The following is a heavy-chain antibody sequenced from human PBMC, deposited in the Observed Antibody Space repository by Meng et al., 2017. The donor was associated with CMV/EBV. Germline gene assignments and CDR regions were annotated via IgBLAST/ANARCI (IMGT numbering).Heavy chain of an antibody. CDR2: ISSSGSTI. CDR1: GFTFSDYY. V-gene: IGHV3-11*01. CDR3: ARDQDIVVVPGEWFDP. J-gene: IGHJ5*02. D-gene: IGHD2-2*01. Sequence: LSLTCAASGFTFSDYYMSWIRQAPGKGLEWVSYISSSGSTIYYADSVKGRFTISRDNAKNSLYLQMNSLRAEDTAVYYCARDQDIVVVPGEWFDPWGQGTLVTVSS.